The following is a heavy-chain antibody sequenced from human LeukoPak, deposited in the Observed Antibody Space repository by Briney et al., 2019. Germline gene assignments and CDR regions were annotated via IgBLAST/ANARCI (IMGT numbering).Heavy chain of an antibody. CDR1: GYTFTNYA. CDR2: INAGNGNT. J-gene: IGHJ5*02. Sequence: ASVKVSCKASGYTFTNYAMHWVRQAPGQSLEWMGGINAGNGNTKYSQKFQGRVTITGDTSASTAYMEVSSLRSEDTAVYYCASGPDYYDSGSYLPSWGQGTLVTVSS. V-gene: IGHV1-3*01. D-gene: IGHD3-10*01. CDR3: ASGPDYYDSGSYLPS.